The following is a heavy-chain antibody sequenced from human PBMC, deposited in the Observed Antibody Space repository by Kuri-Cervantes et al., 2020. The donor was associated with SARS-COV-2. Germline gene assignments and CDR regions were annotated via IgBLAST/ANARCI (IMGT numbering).Heavy chain of an antibody. CDR3: SNPAYPYSPPHYRIDV. D-gene: IGHD1-26*01. J-gene: IGHJ6*02. CDR2: IGGSGIGP. V-gene: IGHV3-23*01. CDR1: GFTFSNYA. Sequence: GESLKISCSGSGFTFSNYAMAWVRQAPGEGLEWVSCIGGSGIGPHYADSVKGRFTISRDNSKNILYLQMNDLRVEDTAVYYCSNPAYPYSPPHYRIDVWGHGTMVTVSS.